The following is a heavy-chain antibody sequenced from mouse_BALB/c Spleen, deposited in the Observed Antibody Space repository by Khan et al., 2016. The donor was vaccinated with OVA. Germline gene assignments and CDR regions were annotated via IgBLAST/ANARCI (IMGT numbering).Heavy chain of an antibody. CDR1: GFTFSTYG. J-gene: IGHJ3*01. CDR2: VSTGGHYT. V-gene: IGHV5-6*01. D-gene: IGHD1-1*01. CDR3: TRLAYYYDSEGFAY. Sequence: EVELVESGGDIVKPGGSLKLSCAASGFTFSTYGMSWVRLTPDKRLEWVATVSTGGHYTYYTDTVKGRFTISRDNAKNTLYLQMSSLRSEDTAMFYCTRLAYYYDSEGFAYWGQGTLVTVSA.